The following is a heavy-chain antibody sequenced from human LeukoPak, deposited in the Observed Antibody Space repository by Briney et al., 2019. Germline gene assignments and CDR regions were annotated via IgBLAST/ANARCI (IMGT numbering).Heavy chain of an antibody. CDR1: GFTFSSYA. Sequence: GGSLRLSCAASGFTFSSYAMSWVRQAPGKGLEWVSAISGSGGSTYYADSVKGRFTISRDNAKNSLYLQMNSLRVEDTAVYYCARDGSSGYSKSRYWGRGTLVTVSS. D-gene: IGHD3-22*01. J-gene: IGHJ4*02. CDR3: ARDGSSGYSKSRY. CDR2: ISGSGGST. V-gene: IGHV3-23*01.